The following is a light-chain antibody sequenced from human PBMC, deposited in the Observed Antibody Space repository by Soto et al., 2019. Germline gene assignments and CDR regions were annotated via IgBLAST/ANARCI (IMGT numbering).Light chain of an antibody. CDR3: QQYNNWPRT. Sequence: DIVMTQSPDSLAVSLGERATINCKSGQSVIYSANNKNCLAWYQQKPGQPPKVLIYWASTRESGVPARFSGSGSGTEFTLTISSLQSEDFAVYYCQQYNNWPRTFGQGTKVDIK. CDR1: QSVIYSANNKNC. CDR2: WAS. V-gene: IGKV4-1*01. J-gene: IGKJ1*01.